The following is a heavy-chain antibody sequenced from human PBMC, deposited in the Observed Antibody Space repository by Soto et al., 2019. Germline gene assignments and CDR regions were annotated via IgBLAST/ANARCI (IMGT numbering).Heavy chain of an antibody. CDR2: ISISSNYK. Sequence: EVQVVESGGGLVKPGGSLRLSCAASGFNFSAYSMNWVRQAPWKGLEWVSSISISSNYKYYADSVKGRFTMSRDNARNSLYLQMNSLRAEDTAVYYFERGHSYCGSSSRLRWFDPWGQGALVTVSS. CDR1: GFNFSAYS. CDR3: ERGHSYCGSSSRLRWFDP. V-gene: IGHV3-21*01. J-gene: IGHJ5*02. D-gene: IGHD2-2*01.